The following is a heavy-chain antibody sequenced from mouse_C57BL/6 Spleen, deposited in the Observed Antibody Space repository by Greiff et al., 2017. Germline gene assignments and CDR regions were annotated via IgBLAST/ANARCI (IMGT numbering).Heavy chain of an antibody. CDR1: GYTFTSYW. J-gene: IGHJ2*01. Sequence: QVQLQQPGAELVRPGSSVKLSCKASGYTFTSYWMHWVKQRPIQGLEWIGNIDPSDSETHYNQKFKDKATLTVDKSSSTAYMQLSSLTSEDSAVYYCARRDYYGSSYPFDYGGQGTTLTVSS. CDR3: ARRDYYGSSYPFDY. D-gene: IGHD1-1*01. V-gene: IGHV1-52*01. CDR2: IDPSDSET.